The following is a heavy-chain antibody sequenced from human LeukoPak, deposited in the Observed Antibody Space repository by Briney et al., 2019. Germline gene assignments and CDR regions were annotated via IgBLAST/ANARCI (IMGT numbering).Heavy chain of an antibody. D-gene: IGHD3-22*01. CDR2: TGDDT. CDR3: AKDSSSYDWGYMDV. Sequence: GGSLRLSCAASGFSFSDYAMTWVRQAPGKGLEWVSSTGDDTYYADSVKGRFTISRDNSKNTLYLEMNSLRAEDTAVYYCAKDSSSYDWGYMDVWGKGTTVTISS. CDR1: GFSFSDYA. J-gene: IGHJ6*03. V-gene: IGHV3-23*01.